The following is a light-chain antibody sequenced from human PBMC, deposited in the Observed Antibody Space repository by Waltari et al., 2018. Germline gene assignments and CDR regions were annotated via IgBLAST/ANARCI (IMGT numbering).Light chain of an antibody. CDR1: SSNIGSKF. CDR3: ASWDDSLSHWV. CDR2: RNT. Sequence: QSVPPQPPSASGTPGQRVSISCSGSSSNIGSKFVSWYQQLPGSAPKLLIIRNTQRASGVPDRFSAAKSGTSASLAISGLRSDDEGYYYCASWDDSLSHWVFGGGTKVTVL. V-gene: IGLV1-47*01. J-gene: IGLJ3*02.